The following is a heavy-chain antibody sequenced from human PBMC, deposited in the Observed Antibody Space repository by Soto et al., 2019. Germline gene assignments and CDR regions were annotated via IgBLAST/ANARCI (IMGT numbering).Heavy chain of an antibody. Sequence: ASVKVSCKASGYTFTGYYIHWVRQAPGQGLEWMGWINPNSGGTNYAQKFQGRVTMTRDTSISTAYMELSRLRSDDTAVYYCAASGGGWLLTWGYYYYGMDVWGQGTTVTVSS. D-gene: IGHD2-15*01. V-gene: IGHV1-2*02. CDR1: GYTFTGYY. CDR3: AASGGGWLLTWGYYYYGMDV. CDR2: INPNSGGT. J-gene: IGHJ6*02.